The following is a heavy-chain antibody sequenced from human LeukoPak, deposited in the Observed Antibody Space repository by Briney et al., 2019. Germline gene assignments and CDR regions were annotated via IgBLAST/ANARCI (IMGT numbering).Heavy chain of an antibody. CDR2: IYYSGST. CDR3: ARDSSGGYSYGFYYYYGMDV. CDR1: GGSISSYY. V-gene: IGHV4-59*12. D-gene: IGHD5-18*01. J-gene: IGHJ6*02. Sequence: PSETLSLTCTVSGGSISSYYWSWIRQPPGKGLEWIGYIYYSGSTYYNPSLKSRVTISVDTSKNQFSLKLSSVTAADTAVYYCARDSSGGYSYGFYYYYGMDVWGQGTTVTVSS.